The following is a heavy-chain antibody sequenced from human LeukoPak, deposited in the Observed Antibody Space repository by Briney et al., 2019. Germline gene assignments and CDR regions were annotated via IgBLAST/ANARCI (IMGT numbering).Heavy chain of an antibody. Sequence: GGSLRLSCAPSGFTFSSYWMSWVRQAPGKGLEWVANIKKDGSEKYYVDSVRGRFTISRDNAKNSLYLQMNSLRAEDTALYYCAKDILAACCSSTNTIFDYWGQGTLVTVSS. CDR2: IKKDGSEK. J-gene: IGHJ4*02. D-gene: IGHD2-2*01. CDR3: AKDILAACCSSTNTIFDY. V-gene: IGHV3-7*03. CDR1: GFTFSSYW.